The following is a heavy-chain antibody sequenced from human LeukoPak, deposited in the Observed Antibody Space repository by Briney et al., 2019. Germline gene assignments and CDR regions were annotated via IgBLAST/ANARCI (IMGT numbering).Heavy chain of an antibody. J-gene: IGHJ4*02. D-gene: IGHD6-13*01. CDR3: GRGGKVEQLVLAR. CDR1: GFTFSSSA. CDR2: ISGSGSGGST. V-gene: IGHV3-23*01. Sequence: PGGSLRLSCAASGFTFSSSAMSWVRQAPGKGLEWVSSISGSGSGGSTYYADSVKGRFTISRDNSKNTLYLQMNSLRAEDTAVYYCGRGGKVEQLVLARWGQGSLVTVSS.